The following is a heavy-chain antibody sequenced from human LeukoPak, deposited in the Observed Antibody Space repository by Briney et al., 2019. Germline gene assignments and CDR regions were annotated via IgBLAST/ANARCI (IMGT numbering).Heavy chain of an antibody. D-gene: IGHD3-10*01. CDR1: GFTFSNYW. Sequence: GGSLRLSCAASGFTFSNYWMGWVRQAPGKGLEWVANIKQDGSKRNYVGAVNGRFTISRDNARNSLYLQMNSLRVEDTAVYYCAGRSGSFDYWGQGTLVTVSS. CDR2: IKQDGSKR. CDR3: AGRSGSFDY. J-gene: IGHJ4*02. V-gene: IGHV3-7*01.